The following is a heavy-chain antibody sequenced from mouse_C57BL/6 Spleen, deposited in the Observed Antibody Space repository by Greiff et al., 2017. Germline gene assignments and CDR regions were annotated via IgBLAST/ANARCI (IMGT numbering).Heavy chain of an antibody. CDR2: ISSGGSYT. Sequence: VQLQESGGDLVKPGGSLKLSCAASGFTFSSYGMYWVRQTPDKRLEWVATISSGGSYTYYPDSVKGRFTISRDNATNTLYLQMSSLKSEDTAMYYCARHVETGTDYFDYWGQGTTLTVSS. J-gene: IGHJ2*01. D-gene: IGHD4-1*01. CDR3: ARHVETGTDYFDY. CDR1: GFTFSSYG. V-gene: IGHV5-6*01.